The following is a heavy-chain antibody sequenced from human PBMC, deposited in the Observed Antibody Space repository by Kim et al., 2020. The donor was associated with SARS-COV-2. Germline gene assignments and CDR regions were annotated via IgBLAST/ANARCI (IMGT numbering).Heavy chain of an antibody. Sequence: GGSLRLSCAASGFTFSSYGMHWVRQAPGKGLEWVAVISYDGSNKYYADSVKGRFTISRDNSKNTLYLQMNSLRAEDTAVYYCARDKEYCGGDCYSYYYYGMDVWGQGTTVTVSS. CDR3: ARDKEYCGGDCYSYYYYGMDV. CDR1: GFTFSSYG. J-gene: IGHJ6*02. CDR2: ISYDGSNK. V-gene: IGHV3-33*05. D-gene: IGHD2-21*02.